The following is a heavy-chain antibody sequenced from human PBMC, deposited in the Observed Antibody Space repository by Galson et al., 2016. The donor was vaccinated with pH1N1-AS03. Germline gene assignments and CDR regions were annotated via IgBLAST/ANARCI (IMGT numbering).Heavy chain of an antibody. Sequence: SLRLSCAASGFTFRTFGMHWVRQAPGKGLEWVAVIWNDGSLKKYGDSVKGRFIISRDNSNNTVSLEMSSLRAEDTAVYYCVTGNQNYFDYWRQGNLVNVSS. CDR2: IWNDGSLK. V-gene: IGHV3-33*01. CDR1: GFTFRTFG. CDR3: VTGNQNYFDY. D-gene: IGHD2-8*02. J-gene: IGHJ4*02.